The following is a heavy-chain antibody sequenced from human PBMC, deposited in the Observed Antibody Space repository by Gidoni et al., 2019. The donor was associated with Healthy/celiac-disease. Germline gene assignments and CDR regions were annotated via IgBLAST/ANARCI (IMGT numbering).Heavy chain of an antibody. D-gene: IGHD6-6*01. CDR1: GFTFEDYA. Sequence: EVQLRESGGVVVQPGGSLRLSGEACGFTFEDYAMHWVRQAPGKGLEWVSLISWDGGSTYYADSVKGRFTISRDNSKNSLYLQMNSLRAEDTALYYCAKDMGENYSSSHEPDAFDIWGQGTMVTVSS. CDR2: ISWDGGST. J-gene: IGHJ3*02. V-gene: IGHV3-43D*03. CDR3: AKDMGENYSSSHEPDAFDI.